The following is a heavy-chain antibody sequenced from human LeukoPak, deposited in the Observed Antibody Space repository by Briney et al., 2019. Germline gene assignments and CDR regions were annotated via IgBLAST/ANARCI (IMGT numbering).Heavy chain of an antibody. Sequence: PSETLSLTCTVSGGSISSYYWSWIRQPPGKGLEWIGYIYYSGSTNYNPSLKSRVTISVDTSKNQFSLKLSSVTAADTAVYYCARFSTDDALDIWGQGTMVTVSS. V-gene: IGHV4-59*01. D-gene: IGHD1-1*01. CDR3: ARFSTDDALDI. CDR1: GGSISSYY. J-gene: IGHJ3*02. CDR2: IYYSGST.